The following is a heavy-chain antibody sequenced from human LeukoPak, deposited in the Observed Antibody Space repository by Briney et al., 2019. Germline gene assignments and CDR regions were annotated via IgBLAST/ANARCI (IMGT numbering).Heavy chain of an antibody. CDR2: INHSGST. CDR1: GGSFSGYY. D-gene: IGHD6-19*01. CDR3: ARDELEQWLGLDY. Sequence: PSETLSLTCAVYGGSFSGYYWSWIRQPPGKGLEWIGEINHSGSTNYNPSLKSRVTISVDTSKNQFSLKLSSVTAADTAVYYCARDELEQWLGLDYWGQGTLVTVSS. J-gene: IGHJ4*02. V-gene: IGHV4-34*01.